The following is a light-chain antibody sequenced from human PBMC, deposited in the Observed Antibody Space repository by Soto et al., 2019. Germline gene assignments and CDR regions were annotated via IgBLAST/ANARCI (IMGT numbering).Light chain of an antibody. CDR2: GPS. CDR3: QQYGSSTFT. J-gene: IGKJ3*01. Sequence: EVVLTQSPGTLSLSPGERATLSCRASQSVRSSYVAWYQQKPGQAPRLLIYGPSSRATGIPDRFSGSGSGTDFTLTISRLEPEDFAVYYCQQYGSSTFTFGPGTTVDIK. CDR1: QSVRSSY. V-gene: IGKV3-20*01.